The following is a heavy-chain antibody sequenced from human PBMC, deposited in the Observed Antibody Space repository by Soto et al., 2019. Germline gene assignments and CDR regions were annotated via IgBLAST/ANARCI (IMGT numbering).Heavy chain of an antibody. J-gene: IGHJ6*04. CDR3: VRGRIVVVGSRAYYGLDV. CDR2: IIPVFGIV. CDR1: GGTPSNSA. V-gene: IGHV1-69*17. D-gene: IGHD2-15*01. Sequence: QVQLVQSGAEVKKPGASVRVSCKASGGTPSNSAFSWVRQAPGQGLEWMGGIIPVFGIVKYAQNLEGRVTITGDQSTHTAYMELGILKYEDWAVYYCVRGRIVVVGSRAYYGLDVWGEGATVTVSS.